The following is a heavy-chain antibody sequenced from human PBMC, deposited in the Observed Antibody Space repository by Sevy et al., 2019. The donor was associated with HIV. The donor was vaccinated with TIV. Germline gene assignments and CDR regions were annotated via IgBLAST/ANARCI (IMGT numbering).Heavy chain of an antibody. J-gene: IGHJ3*01. V-gene: IGHV1-69*06. CDR2: IIPIFGTT. CDR1: GGTFNSYG. D-gene: IGHD3-22*01. CDR3: AFDSNAYDV. Sequence: ASVKVSCKASGGTFNSYGINWVRQAPGQGLEWMGGIIPIFGTTNYAQRFQGRVTITADKSTRTAYMELSSLRAEETAVYYCAFDSNAYDVWGQGTMVTVSS.